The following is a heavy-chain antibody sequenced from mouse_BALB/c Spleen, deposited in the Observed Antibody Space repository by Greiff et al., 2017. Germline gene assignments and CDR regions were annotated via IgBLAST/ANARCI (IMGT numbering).Heavy chain of an antibody. J-gene: IGHJ3*01. Sequence: EVKLLESGPGLVKPSQSLTLTCTATGYSITSDYAWNWIRTLHGNKLECMGYISYSGSTSYNPTLKRRFSIARDTSKNQFFLQLNSVTTEDTATNNCARYVYAWLAYWGQGTLVTVSS. CDR1: GYSITSDYA. CDR3: ARYVYAWLAY. V-gene: IGHV3-2*02. CDR2: ISYSGST.